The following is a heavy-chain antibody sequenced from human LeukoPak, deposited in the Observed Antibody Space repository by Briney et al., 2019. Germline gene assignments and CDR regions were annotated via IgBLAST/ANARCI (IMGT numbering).Heavy chain of an antibody. D-gene: IGHD1-1*01. CDR2: IRYDGSNK. V-gene: IGHV3-30*02. CDR1: GVTFSSCA. Sequence: QPGGSLRLSCAASGVTFSSCAMHWVRQAPGKGLEWVAFIRYDGSNKYYADSVKGRFTISRDNSKNTLYLQMNSLRAEDTAVYYCASSGTAAEYFQHWGQGTLVTVSS. CDR3: ASSGTAAEYFQH. J-gene: IGHJ1*01.